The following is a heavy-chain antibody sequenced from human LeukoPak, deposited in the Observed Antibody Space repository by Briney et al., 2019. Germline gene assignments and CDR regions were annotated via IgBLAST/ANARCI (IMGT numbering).Heavy chain of an antibody. CDR3: ASLGATTIYYYGMDV. V-gene: IGHV1-2*02. CDR2: TDPKSGGT. CDR1: GYTFTDYY. D-gene: IGHD1-26*01. Sequence: GASVKVSCKASGYTFTDYYIHWVRQAPGQGLEWMEWTDPKSGGTNYAQKFQGRVTMTRDTSVSAVFMELSSLRSDDTAVYYCASLGATTIYYYGMDVWGQGTTVTVSS. J-gene: IGHJ6*02.